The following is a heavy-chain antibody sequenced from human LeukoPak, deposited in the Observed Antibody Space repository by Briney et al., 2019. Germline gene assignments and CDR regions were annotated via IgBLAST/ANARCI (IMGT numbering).Heavy chain of an antibody. CDR3: AKDMTGPDDS. D-gene: IGHD3-16*01. CDR2: INTDGTYT. V-gene: IGHV3-74*01. J-gene: IGHJ4*02. CDR1: GFTFNNFA. Sequence: PGGSLRLSCAASGFTFNNFAMSWVRQAPGKGLVWVSRINTDGTYTSYADSVKGRFTISRDNAQNTLFLQMTSLRVEDTAAYYCAKDMTGPDDSWGPGTLVTVSS.